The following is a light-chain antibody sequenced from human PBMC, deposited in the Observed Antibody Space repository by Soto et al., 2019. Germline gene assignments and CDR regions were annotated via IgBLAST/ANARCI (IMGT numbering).Light chain of an antibody. CDR3: QQYGGSPIT. V-gene: IGKV3-20*01. CDR2: GSS. J-gene: IGKJ5*01. Sequence: EIVLTQSPGTLSLSPGERATLSCRASQTFSTSYLAWYQQKPGQAPRLLIYGSSSRATGIPDRFSGHGSGTDFTLTISRLEPEDFAVYYCQQYGGSPITFGQGTRLEMK. CDR1: QTFSTSY.